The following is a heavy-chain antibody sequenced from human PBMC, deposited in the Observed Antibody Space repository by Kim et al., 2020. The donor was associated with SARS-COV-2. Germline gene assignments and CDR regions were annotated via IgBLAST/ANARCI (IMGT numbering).Heavy chain of an antibody. Sequence: GGSLRLSCAASGFSFSIYGMSWVRRSPGKGLEWVSGISGSGDLRYYADSVEGRFTISRDNSKNTLYLQMNSLRAEDTAIYYCARGKGYSNSYYWYFDIWGRGALVSVSS. CDR2: ISGSGDLR. CDR1: GFSFSIYG. V-gene: IGHV3-23*01. J-gene: IGHJ2*01. D-gene: IGHD6-13*01. CDR3: ARGKGYSNSYYWYFDI.